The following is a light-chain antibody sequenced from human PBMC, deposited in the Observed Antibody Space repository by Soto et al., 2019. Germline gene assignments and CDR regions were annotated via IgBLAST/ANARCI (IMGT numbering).Light chain of an antibody. CDR1: KLGHKY. J-gene: IGLJ2*01. CDR3: QAWDSLV. V-gene: IGLV3-1*01. CDR2: ENN. Sequence: SYELTQPPSVSVSPGQTASITCSGDKLGHKYACWYQQKPGQSPVLVIYENNKRPSGIPERFSGSNSGNTATLTISGTQAMDEADYYCQAWDSLVFGGGTKLTVL.